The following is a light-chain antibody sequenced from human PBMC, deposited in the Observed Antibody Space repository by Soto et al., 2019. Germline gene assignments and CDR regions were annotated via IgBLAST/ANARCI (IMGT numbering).Light chain of an antibody. CDR2: GSS. CDR1: RSVSSSY. CDR3: QHYGT. V-gene: IGKV3-20*01. J-gene: IGKJ1*01. Sequence: EIVMTQSPSTLSVSPGERATLSCRASRSVSSSYIAWHQQKPGQAPRLLIYGSSSRATGTPDRFSGGGSGTEFTLTISSLEPEDFAVYYCQHYGTFGHGTKVDI.